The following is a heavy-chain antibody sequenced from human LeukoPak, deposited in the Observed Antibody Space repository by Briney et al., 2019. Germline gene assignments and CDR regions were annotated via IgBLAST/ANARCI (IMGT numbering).Heavy chain of an antibody. J-gene: IGHJ6*02. V-gene: IGHV1-46*01. CDR2: INPNGGST. CDR1: GYTFTSYY. D-gene: IGHD3-9*01. CDR3: ARDLRDYDSLTCYYYGSRDYYGMDV. Sequence: ASVKVSCKASGYTFTSYYMHWVRQAPGQGLEWMGIINPNGGSTIYAQKFQGRVTLTRQTSTSTVYMELSSLRSEDTAVYYCARDLRDYDSLTCYYYGSRDYYGMDVWGQGTTVTVSS.